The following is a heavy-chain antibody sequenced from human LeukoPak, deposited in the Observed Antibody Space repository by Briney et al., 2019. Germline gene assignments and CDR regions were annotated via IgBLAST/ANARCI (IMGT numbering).Heavy chain of an antibody. CDR2: IRYDGSNK. CDR3: ARARKSGGITMLRGVKDRGWFDP. V-gene: IGHV3-30*04. D-gene: IGHD3-10*01. Sequence: GRSLRLSCAASGFTFSSYAMHWVRQAPGKGLEWVAFIRYDGSNKYYADSVKGRFTISRDNSKNTLYLQMNSLRAEDTAVFYCARARKSGGITMLRGVKDRGWFDPWGQGTLVTVSS. J-gene: IGHJ5*02. CDR1: GFTFSSYA.